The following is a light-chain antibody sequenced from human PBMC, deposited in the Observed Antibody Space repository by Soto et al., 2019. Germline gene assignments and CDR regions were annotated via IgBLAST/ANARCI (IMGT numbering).Light chain of an antibody. Sequence: EIVLTQSPGTLSLSPGERATLSCRDSQTVPSRYLAGYQQKAGQAPRLLVFDASTRATGIPDRVSGSGYGTDFTLTMSRLEPEDFAVYYCLQFAISPTTFGQGTKVEIK. V-gene: IGKV3-20*01. CDR1: QTVPSRY. CDR3: LQFAISPTT. J-gene: IGKJ1*01. CDR2: DAS.